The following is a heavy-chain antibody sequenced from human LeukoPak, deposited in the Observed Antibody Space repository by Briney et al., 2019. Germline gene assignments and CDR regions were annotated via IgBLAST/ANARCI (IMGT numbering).Heavy chain of an antibody. CDR2: ISAYNGNT. J-gene: IGHJ4*02. Sequence: GASVKVSCKASGYTFTSYGISWVRQAPGQGLEWMGWISAYNGNTNYAQKLQGRVTMTTDTSTSTAYMELRSLRSDDTAVYHCARDKRIRGIAAAGTGYYFDYWGRGTLVTVSS. CDR3: ARDKRIRGIAAAGTGYYFDY. D-gene: IGHD6-13*01. V-gene: IGHV1-18*04. CDR1: GYTFTSYG.